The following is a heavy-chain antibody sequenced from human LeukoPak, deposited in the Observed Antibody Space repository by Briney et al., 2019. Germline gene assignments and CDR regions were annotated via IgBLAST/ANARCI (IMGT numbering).Heavy chain of an antibody. CDR1: GGSISSYY. D-gene: IGHD1-1*01. CDR3: ARGRNNWNDRYFDY. CDR2: IYYSGST. J-gene: IGHJ4*02. V-gene: IGHV4-59*01. Sequence: SETLSLTCTVSGGSISSYYWSWIRQPPGKGLEWIGYIYYSGSTNYNPSLKSRVTISVDTSKNQFSLKLSSVTAADTAVYYCARGRNNWNDRYFDYWGQGTLVTVSS.